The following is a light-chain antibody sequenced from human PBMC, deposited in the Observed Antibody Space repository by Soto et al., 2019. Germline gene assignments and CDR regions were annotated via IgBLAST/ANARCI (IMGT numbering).Light chain of an antibody. CDR2: DAS. Sequence: EVVLTQSPATLSLSPGERATLSCRASESIGNYLAWYQQKLGQAPKLLIYDASHRAIGIPGRFSGDESGTDFTLTISSREPEDFAVYYCQWRSDWPPRLTFGGGTKVEIK. CDR1: ESIGNY. CDR3: QWRSDWPPRLT. V-gene: IGKV3-11*01. J-gene: IGKJ4*01.